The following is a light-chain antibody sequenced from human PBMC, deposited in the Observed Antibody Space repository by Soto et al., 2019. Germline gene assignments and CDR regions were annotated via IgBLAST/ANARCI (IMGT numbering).Light chain of an antibody. CDR3: SSYAGTHVV. V-gene: IGLV2-8*01. CDR1: SSDVGAYNF. Sequence: QSVLTQPPSASGSPGQSVAISCTGTSSDVGAYNFVSWYQQHPGKAPKLMIYDVSQRPSGVPDRFSGSKSGNTASLTVSGLQAEDEAGYYCSSYAGTHVVFGTGTKVTVL. CDR2: DVS. J-gene: IGLJ1*01.